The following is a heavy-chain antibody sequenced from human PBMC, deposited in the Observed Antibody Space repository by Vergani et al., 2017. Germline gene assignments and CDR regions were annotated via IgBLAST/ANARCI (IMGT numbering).Heavy chain of an antibody. CDR3: AREEINYYDSSGYYTYYFDY. J-gene: IGHJ4*02. D-gene: IGHD3-22*01. Sequence: QVQLVQSGAEVKKPGASVKVSCKASGYTFTSYYMHWVRQAPGQGLEWMGGIIPIFGTANYAQKFQGRVTITADESTSTAYMELSSLRSEDTAVYYCAREEINYYDSSGYYTYYFDYWGQGTLVTVSS. V-gene: IGHV1-69*01. CDR1: GYTFTSYY. CDR2: IIPIFGTA.